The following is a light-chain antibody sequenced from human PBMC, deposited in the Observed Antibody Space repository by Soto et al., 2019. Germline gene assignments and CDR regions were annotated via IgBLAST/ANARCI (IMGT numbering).Light chain of an antibody. CDR2: GTS. CDR1: KRVIVKN. J-gene: IGKJ3*01. CDR3: QQYGSSLFT. V-gene: IGKV3-20*01. Sequence: EIGLSQPQGTRPLSPGEEATFPSGAGKRVIVKNLAWYQQKPGKAPRVFIYGTSIRASGVPERFSGGGSGTDFTLTITRLEPEDFAVYYCQQYGSSLFTFGPGTKVDFK.